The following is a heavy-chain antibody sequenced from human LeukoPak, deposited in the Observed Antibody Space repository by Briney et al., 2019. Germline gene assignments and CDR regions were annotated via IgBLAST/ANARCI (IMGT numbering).Heavy chain of an antibody. CDR2: IGIRGDT. CDR1: GFTFIDYD. D-gene: IGHD6-19*01. J-gene: IGHJ4*02. V-gene: IGHV3-13*01. Sequence: GGSLGLSCAASGFTFIDYDMHWFRQVIGKGLEWVSAIGIRGDTHYSGSVKGRFTISRENAESSLYLQMNSLRAEDTAVYYCARGGIQVSGIDEFDYWGQGTLVTVSS. CDR3: ARGGIQVSGIDEFDY.